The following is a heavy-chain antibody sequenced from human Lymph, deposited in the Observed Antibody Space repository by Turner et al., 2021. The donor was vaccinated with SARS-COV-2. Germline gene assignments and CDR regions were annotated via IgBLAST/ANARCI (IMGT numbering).Heavy chain of an antibody. CDR3: AKGGFYDILTGYSNFDY. J-gene: IGHJ4*02. V-gene: IGHV3-30*18. CDR1: GFIFSSYG. D-gene: IGHD3-9*01. Sequence: QVQLVESGGGVVQPGRSLRLSCAASGFIFSSYGMHWVRQAPGKGLEWVAVISYDGSNKYYADSVKGRFTISRDNSKNTLYLQMNSLRAEDTAVYYCAKGGFYDILTGYSNFDYWGQGTLVTVSS. CDR2: ISYDGSNK.